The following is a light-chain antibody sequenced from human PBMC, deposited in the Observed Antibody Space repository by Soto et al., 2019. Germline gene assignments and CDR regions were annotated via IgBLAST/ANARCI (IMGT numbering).Light chain of an antibody. CDR3: AAWEDSLNGVV. Sequence: QSVLTQSPSASGTPGQRVTISCSGSSSNIGSNYVYWYQQLTGTAPKLLIYRDNQRPSGVPDRFSGSKSGTSASLAISGLRSEYEAEYYCAAWEDSLNGVVFGGGTKLTVL. CDR1: SSNIGSNY. CDR2: RDN. J-gene: IGLJ2*01. V-gene: IGLV1-47*01.